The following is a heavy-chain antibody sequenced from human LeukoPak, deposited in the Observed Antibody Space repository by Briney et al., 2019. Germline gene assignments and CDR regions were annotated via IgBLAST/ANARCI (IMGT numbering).Heavy chain of an antibody. Sequence: ASVKVSCKASGYTFTTYGISWVRQAPGQGLEWMGWISAHNGNTNYTQKFKGRVTMTTDTSTSTAYMELRSLRSDDTAVYYCARGEQWLVPYYLDYWGQGTLVTVSS. J-gene: IGHJ4*02. CDR1: GYTFTTYG. D-gene: IGHD6-19*01. CDR3: ARGEQWLVPYYLDY. CDR2: ISAHNGNT. V-gene: IGHV1-18*01.